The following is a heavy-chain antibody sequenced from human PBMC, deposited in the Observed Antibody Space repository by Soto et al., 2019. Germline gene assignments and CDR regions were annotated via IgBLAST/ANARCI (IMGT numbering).Heavy chain of an antibody. CDR3: ARYSSSSGAEYYYGMDV. CDR2: IYPGDSDT. J-gene: IGHJ6*02. CDR1: GYSFTSYW. Sequence: PGESLKISCKGSGYSFTSYWIGWVRQLPGKGLEWMGIIYPGDSDTRYSPSFQGQVTISADKSISSAYLQWSSLKASDTAMYYCARYSSSSGAEYYYGMDVWGQGTTVTVSS. D-gene: IGHD6-6*01. V-gene: IGHV5-51*01.